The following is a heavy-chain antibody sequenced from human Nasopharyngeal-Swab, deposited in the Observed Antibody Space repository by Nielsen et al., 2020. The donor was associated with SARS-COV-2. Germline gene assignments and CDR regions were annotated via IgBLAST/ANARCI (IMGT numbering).Heavy chain of an antibody. CDR3: AQLLGNDDSLTDY. CDR2: ISWNSGSI. CDR1: GFTFDDYA. D-gene: IGHD1-1*01. Sequence: GGSLRLSCAASGFTFDDYAMHWVRQAPGKGLEWVAGISWNSGSIGYADSVKGRFTISRDNANNSLYLQMNSLRAEDTALYYCAQLLGNDDSLTDYWGQGTLVTVSS. J-gene: IGHJ4*02. V-gene: IGHV3-9*01.